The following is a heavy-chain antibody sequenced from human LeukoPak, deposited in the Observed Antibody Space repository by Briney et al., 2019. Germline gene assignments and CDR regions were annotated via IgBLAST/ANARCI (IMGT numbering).Heavy chain of an antibody. CDR1: GGSISSYY. V-gene: IGHV4-59*08. CDR2: IYYSGST. J-gene: IGHJ5*02. D-gene: IGHD6-19*01. CDR3: ARHYRGLDSGWGSRFDP. Sequence: PSETLSLTCTVSGGSISSYYWSWIRQLPGKGLEWIGYIYYSGSTNYNPSLKSRVTISVDTSKNQFSLKLSSVTAADTAVYYCARHYRGLDSGWGSRFDPWGQGTLVTVSS.